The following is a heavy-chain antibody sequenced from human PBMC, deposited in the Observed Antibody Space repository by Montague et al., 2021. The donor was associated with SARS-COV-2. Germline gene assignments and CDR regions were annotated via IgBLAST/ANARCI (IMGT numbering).Heavy chain of an antibody. CDR1: GGSIRNYY. Sequence: SETLSLTCTVSGGSIRNYYWSWIRQPAGKGLEWIGRIYSSGSINYNPSLKTRITLSVDTSKNQLSLRLNSVTAADTAVYYCARNPGEYYGMDVWGQETTVTVSS. CDR2: IYSSGSI. CDR3: ARNPGEYYGMDV. D-gene: IGHD3-16*01. J-gene: IGHJ6*02. V-gene: IGHV4-4*07.